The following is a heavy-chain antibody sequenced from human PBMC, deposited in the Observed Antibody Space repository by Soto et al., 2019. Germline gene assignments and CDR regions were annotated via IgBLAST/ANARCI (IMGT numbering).Heavy chain of an antibody. D-gene: IGHD1-26*01. Sequence: QVQLVESGGGVVQPGRSLRLSCAASGFTFSSYGMHWVRQAPGKGLEWVAVISYDGSNKYYADSVKGRFTISRDNSKNTLYLQMNSLRAEDTAVYYCAKDPEVGATMFDPWGQGTLVTVSS. V-gene: IGHV3-30*18. CDR3: AKDPEVGATMFDP. CDR2: ISYDGSNK. CDR1: GFTFSSYG. J-gene: IGHJ5*02.